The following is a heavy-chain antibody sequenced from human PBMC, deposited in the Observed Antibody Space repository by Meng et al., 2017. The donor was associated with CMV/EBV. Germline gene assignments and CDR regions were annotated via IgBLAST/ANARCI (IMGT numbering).Heavy chain of an antibody. CDR3: AGDNGDRPGRPSYYYGMDV. J-gene: IGHJ6*02. CDR2: IYYSGRT. Sequence: SETLSLTCTASGGSISSSCYYWGWIRQPPGKGREWLGSIYYSGRTYYNPSLKSRVTISVDTSKNQFSLKLSSVTAADTAVYYCAGDNGDRPGRPSYYYGMDVWGQGTTVTVSS. CDR1: GGSISSSCYY. D-gene: IGHD6-6*01. V-gene: IGHV4-39*07.